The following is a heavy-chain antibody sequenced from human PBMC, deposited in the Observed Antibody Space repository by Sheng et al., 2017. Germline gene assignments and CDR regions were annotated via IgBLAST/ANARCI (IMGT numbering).Heavy chain of an antibody. CDR1: GFIFSSNS. CDR2: ISSSGNSR. J-gene: IGHJ6*02. Sequence: DVQLVESGGGLVRPGRSLRLSCAGSGFIFSSNSMHWVRQAPGKGLEWVASISSSGNSRYYADSMKGRFTISRDNAENSVSLQMNSLRADDTAVYYCARGHGAVRFGLDVWGQGTTVTVSS. V-gene: IGHV3-21*01. CDR3: ARGHGAVRFGLDV. D-gene: IGHD4-17*01.